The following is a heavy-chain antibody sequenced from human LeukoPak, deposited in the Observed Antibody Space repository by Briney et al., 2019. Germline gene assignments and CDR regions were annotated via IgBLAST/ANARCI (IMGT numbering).Heavy chain of an antibody. J-gene: IGHJ4*02. CDR2: IQHSDI. CDR3: TKVLRGYSDYGD. D-gene: IGHD5-12*01. CDR1: GASISSSY. V-gene: IGHV4-59*01. Sequence: PSETLSLTCAVSGASISSSYWSWIRRPPGKGLEYIGYIQHSDINYNPSLKSRVTMTLDTSKNQFSLKLTSVTAADTAIYYCTKVLRGYSDYGDWGQGTLVTVSS.